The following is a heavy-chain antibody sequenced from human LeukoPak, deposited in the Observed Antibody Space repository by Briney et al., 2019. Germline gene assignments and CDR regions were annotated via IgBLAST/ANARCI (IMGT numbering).Heavy chain of an antibody. V-gene: IGHV4-59*01. CDR3: ARLAGGSVLLLASNYMDV. J-gene: IGHJ6*03. D-gene: IGHD2-15*01. Sequence: SETLSLTCTVSGDSISTYYWSWIRQPPGKGLEWIGYIYRSGSTKYTPSLKSRVTISVDTSKDQFSLRLSSVTAADTAVYYCARLAGGSVLLLASNYMDVWGKGNTVIVSS. CDR1: GDSISTYY. CDR2: IYRSGST.